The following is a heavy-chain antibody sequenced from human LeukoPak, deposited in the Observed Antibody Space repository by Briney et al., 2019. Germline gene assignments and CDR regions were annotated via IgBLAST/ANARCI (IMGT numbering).Heavy chain of an antibody. V-gene: IGHV3-21*01. J-gene: IGHJ4*02. CDR3: AKPYEGDSYGSLSFDY. CDR2: VSTGSNYI. D-gene: IGHD5-18*01. Sequence: PGGSLRLSCTASGFTFSSYSLNWVRQAPGKGLEWVSSVSTGSNYIYYADSVKGRFTISRDNDKNSLYLQMNSLRVEDTAVYYCAKPYEGDSYGSLSFDYWGQGTLVTVSS. CDR1: GFTFSSYS.